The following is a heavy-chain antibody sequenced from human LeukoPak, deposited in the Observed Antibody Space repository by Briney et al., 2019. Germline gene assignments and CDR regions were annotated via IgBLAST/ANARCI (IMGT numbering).Heavy chain of an antibody. J-gene: IGHJ4*02. D-gene: IGHD6-19*01. CDR2: INPNSGGT. CDR1: GYTFTGYY. Sequence: ASVKVSCKASGYTFTGYYMHWVRQAPGQGLEWMGWINPNSGGTNYAQKFQGWVTMTRDTSISTAYMELSSLRSEDTAVYYCARDPYSSGWYDYWGQGTLVTASS. CDR3: ARDPYSSGWYDY. V-gene: IGHV1-2*04.